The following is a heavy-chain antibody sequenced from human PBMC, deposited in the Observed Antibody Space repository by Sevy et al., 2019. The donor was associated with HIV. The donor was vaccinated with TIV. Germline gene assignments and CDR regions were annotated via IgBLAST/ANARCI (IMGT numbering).Heavy chain of an antibody. Sequence: GGSLRLSCAASGFTFSSYSMNWVRQAPGKGLEWVSSISSSSSYIYYADSVKGRFTISRDNAKQSLYLQMNSLRAEETAVYYCARDVGYCSSTSSYPFMDVWGQGTTVTVSS. CDR1: GFTFSSYS. CDR2: ISSSSSYI. J-gene: IGHJ6*02. V-gene: IGHV3-21*01. CDR3: ARDVGYCSSTSSYPFMDV. D-gene: IGHD2-2*03.